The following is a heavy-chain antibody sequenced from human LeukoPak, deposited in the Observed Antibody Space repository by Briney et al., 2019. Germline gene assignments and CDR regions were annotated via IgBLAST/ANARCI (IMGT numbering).Heavy chain of an antibody. V-gene: IGHV1-3*01. CDR1: GYTFTSYA. D-gene: IGHD3-22*01. CDR2: INAGNGNA. J-gene: IGHJ4*02. Sequence: ASVKVSCKASGYTFTSYAMHWVRQAPGQRLEWMGWINAGNGNAKYSQKFQGRVTITRDTSASTAYMELSSLRSEDTAVYYCAREGIPYYYDSSGYNLDYWGQGTLVTVSS. CDR3: AREGIPYYYDSSGYNLDY.